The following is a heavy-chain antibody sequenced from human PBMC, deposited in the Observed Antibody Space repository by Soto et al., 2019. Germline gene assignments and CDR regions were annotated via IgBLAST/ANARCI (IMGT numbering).Heavy chain of an antibody. J-gene: IGHJ3*02. CDR2: ISYIGST. CDR3: ARGDYDDSEDAFDI. D-gene: IGHD4-17*01. Sequence: WTWIRQPPGKGLDWIGYISYIGSTKYNPSLKSRVIISLDTSKYQFSLNLSSVTAADTAIYYCARGDYDDSEDAFDIWGPGTTVTVSS. V-gene: IGHV4-59*01.